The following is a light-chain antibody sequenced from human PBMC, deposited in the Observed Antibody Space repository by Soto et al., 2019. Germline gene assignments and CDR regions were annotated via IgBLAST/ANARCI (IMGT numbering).Light chain of an antibody. CDR2: DAS. Sequence: DIPMTQSPSTLSASVGDRVTIICRASQNINSWVAWYQQKPGKAPKALIYDASSLESGVPSRFSGSGSGTYFTLTISSLQPDDFATYYCQQYDSYSTRTFGQGTKVEIK. V-gene: IGKV1-5*02. CDR3: QQYDSYSTRT. J-gene: IGKJ1*01. CDR1: QNINSW.